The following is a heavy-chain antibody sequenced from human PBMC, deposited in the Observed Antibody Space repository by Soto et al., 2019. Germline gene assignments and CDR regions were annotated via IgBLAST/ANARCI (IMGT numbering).Heavy chain of an antibody. CDR3: ARDGGRHSGGVDY. CDR1: GGTFSSYS. CDR2: IIPNFGTA. D-gene: IGHD1-26*01. V-gene: IGHV1-69*01. Sequence: QVQLVQSGAEVQKPGSSVKVSCKASGGTFSSYSINWVRQAPGQGLEWMGEIIPNFGTANYAQKFQGRVTITAEESTSTAYMELSSLRSEDAAVYYCARDGGRHSGGVDYWGQGTLVTVSS. J-gene: IGHJ4*02.